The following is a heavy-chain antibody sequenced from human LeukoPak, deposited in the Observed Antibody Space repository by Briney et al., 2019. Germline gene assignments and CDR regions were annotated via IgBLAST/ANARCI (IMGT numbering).Heavy chain of an antibody. J-gene: IGHJ4*02. CDR1: GFTFSSYW. CDR3: ARENAGFGENKGYFDY. D-gene: IGHD3-10*01. V-gene: IGHV3-7*01. Sequence: PGGSLRLSCAASGFTFSSYWMSWVRQAPGKGLEWVANIKQDGGEKYYVDSVKGRFTISRDNAKNSLYLQMNSLRAEDTAVYYCARENAGFGENKGYFDYWGQGTLVTVSS. CDR2: IKQDGGEK.